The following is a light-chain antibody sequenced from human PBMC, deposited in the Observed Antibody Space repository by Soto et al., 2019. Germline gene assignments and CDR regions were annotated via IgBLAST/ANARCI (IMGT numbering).Light chain of an antibody. Sequence: EIVMTQSPGTLSVSPGETATLSCRAGQGVTTNFAWYQQKSGQSPRLLIYDVSIRATGVPARFSGTGSETDFTLTISGLQSEDSAVYFCQQYNNWPFSFGQGTRLEI. J-gene: IGKJ5*01. CDR3: QQYNNWPFS. V-gene: IGKV3-15*01. CDR1: QGVTTN. CDR2: DVS.